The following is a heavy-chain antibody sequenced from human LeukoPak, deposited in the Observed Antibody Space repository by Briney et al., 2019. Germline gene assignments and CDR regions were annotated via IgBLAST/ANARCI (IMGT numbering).Heavy chain of an antibody. D-gene: IGHD3-10*01. V-gene: IGHV3-23*01. Sequence: PGGSLRLSCAASGFTFSSYGMSWVRQAPGKGLEWVSAISGSGGSTYYADSVKGRLTISRDNSKNTLYLQMNSLRAEDTAVYYCARVWVYYYGSGGRFDPWGQGTLVTVSS. CDR2: ISGSGGST. CDR3: ARVWVYYYGSGGRFDP. J-gene: IGHJ5*02. CDR1: GFTFSSYG.